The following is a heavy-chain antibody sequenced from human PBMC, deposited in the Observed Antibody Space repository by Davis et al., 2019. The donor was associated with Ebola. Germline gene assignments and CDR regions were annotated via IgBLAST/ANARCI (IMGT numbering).Heavy chain of an antibody. D-gene: IGHD6-19*01. Sequence: ASVKVSCKASGYTFTSYGISWVRQAPGQGLEWMGWISGYNGNTQYAQKLQGRVTMTTETSTSTAYMELRSLRSDDTAVYYCARDYGGEQWLVGRWDYWGQGTLVTVSS. CDR3: ARDYGGEQWLVGRWDY. V-gene: IGHV1-18*01. CDR2: ISGYNGNT. J-gene: IGHJ4*02. CDR1: GYTFTSYG.